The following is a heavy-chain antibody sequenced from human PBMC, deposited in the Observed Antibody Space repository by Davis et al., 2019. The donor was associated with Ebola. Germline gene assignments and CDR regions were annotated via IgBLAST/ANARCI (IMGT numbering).Heavy chain of an antibody. CDR3: ARQPRSTRSPDYYHGLDV. J-gene: IGHJ6*02. CDR1: RGSISSHF. D-gene: IGHD2/OR15-2a*01. V-gene: IGHV4-59*11. Sequence: PSETLSLTCAVSRGSISSHFWSWIRQSPGQGLEWIGSIFYTGSTNLNPSLRSRVTLSVDRPKNQFSLNLTSVTAADTAVYFCARQPRSTRSPDYYHGLDVWGQGTTVVVAS. CDR2: IFYTGST.